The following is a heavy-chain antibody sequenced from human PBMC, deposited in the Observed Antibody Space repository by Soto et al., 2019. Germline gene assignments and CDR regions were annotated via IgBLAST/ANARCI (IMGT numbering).Heavy chain of an antibody. CDR3: ARAFDDSSGYYGGLGY. Sequence: PSETLSLTCTVSGASIRSGDYYWSWIRQPPGKGLEWIGYIYYRGDTYYNPSLKSRITISVETSKNQLSLKLSSVTAADTAVYYCARAFDDSSGYYGGLGYWGQGTLVTVYS. CDR1: GASIRSGDYY. J-gene: IGHJ4*02. CDR2: IYYRGDT. V-gene: IGHV4-30-4*01. D-gene: IGHD3-22*01.